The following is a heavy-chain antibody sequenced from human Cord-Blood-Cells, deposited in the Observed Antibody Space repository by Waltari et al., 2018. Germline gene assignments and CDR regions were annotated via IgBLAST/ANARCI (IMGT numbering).Heavy chain of an antibody. V-gene: IGHV4-38-2*02. CDR3: ARGGAARPVDY. CDR1: GYSISSGYY. D-gene: IGHD6-6*01. J-gene: IGHJ4*02. CDR2: IYHSGST. Sequence: QVQLQESGPGLVKPSETLSLTCTVSGYSISSGYYWGWIRQPPGKGLEWIGSIYHSGSTYYNPSLKSRVTISVDTSKNQFSLKRSSVTAADTAVYYCARGGAARPVDYWGQGTLVTVSS.